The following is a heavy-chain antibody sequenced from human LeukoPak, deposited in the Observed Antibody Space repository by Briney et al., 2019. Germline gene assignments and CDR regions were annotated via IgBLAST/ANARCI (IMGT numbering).Heavy chain of an antibody. V-gene: IGHV4-4*07. CDR2: IYTSGST. J-gene: IGHJ5*02. D-gene: IGHD6-13*01. CDR1: GGSISSYY. Sequence: SETLSLTCTVSGGSISSYYWSWIRQPAGKGVEWIGRIYTSGSTNYNPSLKSRVTMSVDTSKNQFSLKLSSVTVADTAVYYCASGVIAAAGTLGWFDPWGQGTLVTVSS. CDR3: ASGVIAAAGTLGWFDP.